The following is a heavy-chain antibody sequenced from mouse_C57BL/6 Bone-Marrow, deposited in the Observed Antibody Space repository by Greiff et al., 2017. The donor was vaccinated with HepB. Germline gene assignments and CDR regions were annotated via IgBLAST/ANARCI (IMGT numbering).Heavy chain of an antibody. J-gene: IGHJ4*01. CDR2: ISDGGSYT. CDR3: AITTVVASYYYAMDY. V-gene: IGHV5-4*03. D-gene: IGHD1-1*01. CDR1: GFTFSSYA. Sequence: DVMLVESGGGLVKPGGSLKLSCAASGFTFSSYAMSWVRQTPEKRLEWVATISDGGSYTYYPDNVKGRFTISRDNAKNNLYLQMSHLKSEDTAMYYCAITTVVASYYYAMDYWGQGTSVTVSS.